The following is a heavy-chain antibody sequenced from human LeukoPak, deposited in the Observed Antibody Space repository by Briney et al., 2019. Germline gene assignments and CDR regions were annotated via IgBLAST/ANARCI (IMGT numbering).Heavy chain of an antibody. Sequence: SETLSLTCTVSGGSISSHYWTWIRQPPGEGLEWIGYIYYTGSTNYNPSLKSRVSISVDTSKNQFSLKLNSVTAADTAMYYCAREVLEAFDIWGHGTMVTVSS. CDR2: IYYTGST. D-gene: IGHD1-1*01. J-gene: IGHJ3*02. CDR1: GGSISSHY. CDR3: AREVLEAFDI. V-gene: IGHV4-59*11.